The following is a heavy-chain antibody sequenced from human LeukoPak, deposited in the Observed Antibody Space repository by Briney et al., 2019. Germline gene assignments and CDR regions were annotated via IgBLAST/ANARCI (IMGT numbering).Heavy chain of an antibody. J-gene: IGHJ5*02. V-gene: IGHV1-8*01. Sequence: ASVTVSCKASGYTFTSYDINWVRQATGQGLEWMGWMNPNSGNTGYAQKFQGRVTMTRNTSISTAYMELSSLRSEDTAVYYCARPGRGAARNWFDPWGQGTLVTVSS. D-gene: IGHD6-6*01. CDR2: MNPNSGNT. CDR1: GYTFTSYD. CDR3: ARPGRGAARNWFDP.